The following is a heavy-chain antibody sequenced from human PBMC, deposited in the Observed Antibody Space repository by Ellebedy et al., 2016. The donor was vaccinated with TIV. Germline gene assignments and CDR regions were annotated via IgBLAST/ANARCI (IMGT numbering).Heavy chain of an antibody. J-gene: IGHJ4*02. CDR3: ARDLWLVYDY. CDR1: GFTFSDYS. V-gene: IGHV3-48*02. Sequence: PSETLSLTCAASGFTFSDYSMNWVRQAPGKGPEWISHISSSSGTVLYADSVKGRFTISRDNAKNSLYLQMDSLRDDDTGVYYCARDLWLVYDYWGQGTLVTVSS. D-gene: IGHD6-19*01. CDR2: ISSSSGTV.